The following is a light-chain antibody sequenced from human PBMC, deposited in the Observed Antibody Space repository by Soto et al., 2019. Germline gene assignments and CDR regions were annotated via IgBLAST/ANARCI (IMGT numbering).Light chain of an antibody. CDR1: QSVSSN. CDR2: GAS. V-gene: IGKV3-15*01. Sequence: EIVMTQSPGTLSVSPGERATLSCRASQSVSSNLAWYQQKPGQAPRLLIYGASTTATGIPARFSGSRSGTECTLTISSLQSEDFAVYYGQQYNNWPRTFGQGTKVEIK. CDR3: QQYNNWPRT. J-gene: IGKJ1*01.